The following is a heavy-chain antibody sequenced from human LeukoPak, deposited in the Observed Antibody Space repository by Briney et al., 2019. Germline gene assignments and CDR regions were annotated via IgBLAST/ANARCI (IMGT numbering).Heavy chain of an antibody. CDR1: GFPFSNHA. Sequence: GGSLRLSCAASGFPFSNHAMSWVRQPPGKGLEWVSAISNGNTYYADSVRGRFTISRNDSKNMVYLQMNSLRDEDTALYYCVREAGYCASVCLKSNWFDPWGQGTLVTVSS. CDR3: VREAGYCASVCLKSNWFDP. J-gene: IGHJ5*02. CDR2: ISNGNT. V-gene: IGHV3-23*01. D-gene: IGHD2-21*02.